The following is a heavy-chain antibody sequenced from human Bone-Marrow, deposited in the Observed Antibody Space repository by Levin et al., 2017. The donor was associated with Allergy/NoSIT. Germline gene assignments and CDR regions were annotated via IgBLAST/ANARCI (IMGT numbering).Heavy chain of an antibody. Sequence: LAGGSLRLSCAASGFTVSGHYMSWVRQAPGKGLEWVSVIYSGDKTYYADSVKGRFTISRDNSKNTLYLQMNSLRAEDTAVYYCAREPPVTYNASPAYYFDYWGQGTLVTVSS. V-gene: IGHV3-53*01. D-gene: IGHD1-14*01. CDR1: GFTVSGHY. J-gene: IGHJ4*02. CDR2: IYSGDKT. CDR3: AREPPVTYNASPAYYFDY.